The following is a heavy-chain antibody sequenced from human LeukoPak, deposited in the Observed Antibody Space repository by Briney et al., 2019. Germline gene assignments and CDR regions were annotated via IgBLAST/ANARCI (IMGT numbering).Heavy chain of an antibody. Sequence: GSLRLSCAASGFTFSSYSMNWVRQAPGKGLEWVSSISSSSSYIYYADSVKGRFTISRDNAKNSLYLQMNSLRAEDTAVYYCARLVDTAMDLPFDPWGQGTLVTVSS. V-gene: IGHV3-21*01. D-gene: IGHD5-18*01. CDR3: ARLVDTAMDLPFDP. CDR2: ISSSSSYI. CDR1: GFTFSSYS. J-gene: IGHJ5*02.